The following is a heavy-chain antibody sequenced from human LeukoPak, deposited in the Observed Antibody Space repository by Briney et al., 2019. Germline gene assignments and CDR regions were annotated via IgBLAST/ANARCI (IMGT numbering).Heavy chain of an antibody. CDR3: VRDNAYTFDY. Sequence: GGSLRLSCAASGFTFSSYAMSWVRQAPGKGLEWVSTAGHSFGTTYYADSVKGRFIISRDDSKNTVSLQMSSLRAEDTAIYYCVRDNAYTFDYWGQGTLVTVSS. CDR2: AGHSFGTT. V-gene: IGHV3-23*01. D-gene: IGHD5-24*01. CDR1: GFTFSSYA. J-gene: IGHJ4*01.